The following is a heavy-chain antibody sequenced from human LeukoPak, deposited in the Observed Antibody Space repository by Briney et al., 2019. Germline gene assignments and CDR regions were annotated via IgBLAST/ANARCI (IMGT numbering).Heavy chain of an antibody. J-gene: IGHJ4*02. CDR3: AKDPHPRRSTTITMDY. Sequence: HSGGSLSLSCVASGFTFRDYAMSWVRQAPGRGLEWVSVISGTGSGDSTYYADSVKGRFTISRDDSKNTLYLQMNSLRAEDTAVYFCAKDPHPRRSTTITMDYWGQGTLVTVSS. CDR2: ISGTGSGDST. V-gene: IGHV3-23*01. CDR1: GFTFRDYA. D-gene: IGHD2/OR15-2a*01.